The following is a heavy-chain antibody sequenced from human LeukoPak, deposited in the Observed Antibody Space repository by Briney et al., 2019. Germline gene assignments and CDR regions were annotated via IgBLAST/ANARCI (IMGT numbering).Heavy chain of an antibody. Sequence: SETLPLTCTVSGGSISSYYWSWIRQPPGKGLEWIGYIYYSGSTNYNPSLKSRVTISVDTSKNQFSLKLSSVTAADTAVYYCARDRYDSSGYWYFDLWGRGTLVTVSS. CDR3: ARDRYDSSGYWYFDL. V-gene: IGHV4-59*01. CDR2: IYYSGST. CDR1: GGSISSYY. D-gene: IGHD3-22*01. J-gene: IGHJ2*01.